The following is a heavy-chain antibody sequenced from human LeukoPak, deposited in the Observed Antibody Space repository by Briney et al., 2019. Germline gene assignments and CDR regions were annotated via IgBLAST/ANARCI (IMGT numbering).Heavy chain of an antibody. CDR3: ARCGYSGYGNDDYYYGMDV. D-gene: IGHD5-12*01. V-gene: IGHV1-69*13. Sequence: SVKGSCKASVGTFSSYAISWVRQAPGQGLEWMGGIIPNFGTANYAQKFQGRVTITADESTSTAYMELSSLRSEDTAVYYCARCGYSGYGNDDYYYGMDVWGQGTTVTVSS. CDR1: VGTFSSYA. J-gene: IGHJ6*02. CDR2: IIPNFGTA.